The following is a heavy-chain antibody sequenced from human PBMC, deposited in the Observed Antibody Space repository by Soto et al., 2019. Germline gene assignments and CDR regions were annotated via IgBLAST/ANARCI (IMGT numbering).Heavy chain of an antibody. J-gene: IGHJ4*02. CDR1: GGSFSGYY. Sequence: PSETLSLTCAVYGGSFSGYYWSWIRQPPGKGLEWIGEINHSGSTNYNPSLKSRVTISVDTSKNQFSLKLSSVTAADTAVYYCARGRALHPIVVVPAAIVPFFDYWGQGTLVTVS. D-gene: IGHD2-2*01. V-gene: IGHV4-34*01. CDR3: ARGRALHPIVVVPAAIVPFFDY. CDR2: INHSGST.